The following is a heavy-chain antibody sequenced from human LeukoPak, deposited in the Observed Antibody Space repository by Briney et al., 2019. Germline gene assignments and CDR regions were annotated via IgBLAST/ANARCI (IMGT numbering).Heavy chain of an antibody. V-gene: IGHV1-18*04. Sequence: ASVKVSCKASGYTFTGYYMHWVRQAPGQGLEWMGWISAYNGNTNYAQKLQGRVTMTTDTSTSTAYMELRSLRSDDTAVYYCARTYSNYPNYYYYYYMDVWGKGTTVTVSS. CDR3: ARTYSNYPNYYYYYYMDV. CDR1: GYTFTGYY. D-gene: IGHD4-11*01. CDR2: ISAYNGNT. J-gene: IGHJ6*03.